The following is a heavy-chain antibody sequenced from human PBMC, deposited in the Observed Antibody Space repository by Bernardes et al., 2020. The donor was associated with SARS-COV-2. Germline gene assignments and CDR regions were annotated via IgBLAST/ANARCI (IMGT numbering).Heavy chain of an antibody. CDR1: GGSFSGYY. D-gene: IGHD6-19*01. CDR3: ARGRDSSGWYANYYYYYGMDV. V-gene: IGHV4-34*01. Sequence: SDTLYLTCAVYGGSFSGYYWSWIRQPPGKGLEWIGEINHSGSTNYNPSLKSRVTISVDTSKNQFSLKLSSVTAADTAVYYCARGRDSSGWYANYYYYYGMDVWGQGTTVTVSS. CDR2: INHSGST. J-gene: IGHJ6*02.